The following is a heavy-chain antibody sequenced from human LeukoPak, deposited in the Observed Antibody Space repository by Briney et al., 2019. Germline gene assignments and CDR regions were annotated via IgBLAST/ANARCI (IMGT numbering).Heavy chain of an antibody. J-gene: IGHJ4*02. CDR3: VRSSSLVRGVIILTSNHHGIH. D-gene: IGHD3-10*01. V-gene: IGHV1-8*02. CDR2: MNPNSGNT. CDR1: GYTFTAYY. Sequence: GASVKVSCKASGYTFTAYYIHWVRQAPGQGLEWMGWMNPNSGNTGYAQKFRGRLTMTRDTSIGTAYMELSSLGSEDTAVYYCVRSSSLVRGVIILTSNHHGIHWGQGTLVTVTS.